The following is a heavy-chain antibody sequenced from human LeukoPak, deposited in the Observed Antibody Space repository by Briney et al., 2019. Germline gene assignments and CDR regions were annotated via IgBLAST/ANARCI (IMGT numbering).Heavy chain of an antibody. CDR3: ARKGGMHDSSGYYLTDDAFDI. D-gene: IGHD3-22*01. CDR2: MNPNSGNT. CDR1: GYTFTSYD. Sequence: ASVKVSCKASGYTFTSYDINWVRQATGQGLEWMGWMNPNSGNTGYAQKFQGRVIMTRNTSISTAYMELSSLRSEDTAVYYCARKGGMHDSSGYYLTDDAFDIWGQGTMVTVSS. V-gene: IGHV1-8*01. J-gene: IGHJ3*02.